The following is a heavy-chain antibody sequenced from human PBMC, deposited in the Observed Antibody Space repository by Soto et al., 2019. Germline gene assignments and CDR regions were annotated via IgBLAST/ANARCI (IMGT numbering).Heavy chain of an antibody. Sequence: QLQLQESGPGLVKPSETLSLTCTVSGGSISSSSYYWGWIRQPPGKGLEWIGSIYYSVSTYYNQSLKIRINISVDRSKPPVSLTMTSVTAANTAVYYCAGYDRTGDAFDIWGQGTMVIVSS. CDR2: IYYSVST. V-gene: IGHV4-39*01. CDR3: AGYDRTGDAFDI. J-gene: IGHJ3*02. CDR1: GGSISSSSYY. D-gene: IGHD2-2*01.